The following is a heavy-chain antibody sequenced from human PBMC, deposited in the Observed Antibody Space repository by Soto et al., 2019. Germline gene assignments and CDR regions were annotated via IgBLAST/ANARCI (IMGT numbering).Heavy chain of an antibody. CDR3: ARERRGGYDYFDY. V-gene: IGHV1-3*01. CDR1: GYTFTSYA. D-gene: IGHD5-12*01. Sequence: ASVKVSCKASGYTFTSYAMHWVRRAPGQRLEWMGWINAGNGNTKYSQKFQGRVTITRDTSASTAYMELSSLRSEDTAVYYCARERRGGYDYFDYWGQGSLVTVSS. CDR2: INAGNGNT. J-gene: IGHJ4*02.